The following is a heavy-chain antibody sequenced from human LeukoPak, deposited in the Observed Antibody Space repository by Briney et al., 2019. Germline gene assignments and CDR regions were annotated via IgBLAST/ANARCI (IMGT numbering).Heavy chain of an antibody. V-gene: IGHV4-59*01. D-gene: IGHD3-16*01. CDR2: VSYGGST. Sequence: SETLSLTCTVSGGSISAYYWSWIRQPPGKGLEWIGYVSYGGSTKSNSSLKSRASISVDTSKDHFSLKPSSVTAADTAVYYCARISLTFGGAYYMDVWGKGTPVTISS. CDR3: ARISLTFGGAYYMDV. J-gene: IGHJ6*03. CDR1: GGSISAYY.